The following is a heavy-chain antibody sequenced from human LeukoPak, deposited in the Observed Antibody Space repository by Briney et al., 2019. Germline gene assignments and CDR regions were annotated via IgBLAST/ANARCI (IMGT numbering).Heavy chain of an antibody. CDR1: GGSIRSYY. J-gene: IGHJ5*02. CDR3: ARHIEYTDWFDP. CDR2: IYYSGNT. Sequence: SETLSLTCTVSGGSIRSYYWSWIRQPPGKGLEWIGYIYYSGNTNYNPFLKSRVTISVDTSKNQFSLKLSSVTAADTAVYYCARHIEYTDWFDPWGQGTLVTVSS. D-gene: IGHD1-1*01. V-gene: IGHV4-59*08.